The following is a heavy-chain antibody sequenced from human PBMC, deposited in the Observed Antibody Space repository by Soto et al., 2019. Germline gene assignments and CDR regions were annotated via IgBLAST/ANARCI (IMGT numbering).Heavy chain of an antibody. CDR3: AKELERRGAFDY. D-gene: IGHD1-1*01. CDR2: ISYDGSNK. J-gene: IGHJ4*02. CDR1: GFTFSSYG. V-gene: IGHV3-30*18. Sequence: GGSLRLSCAASGFTFSSYGMHWVRQAPGKGLEWVAVISYDGSNKYYADSVKGRFTISRDNSKNTLYLQMNSLRAEDTAVYYCAKELERRGAFDYWGQGTLVTVSS.